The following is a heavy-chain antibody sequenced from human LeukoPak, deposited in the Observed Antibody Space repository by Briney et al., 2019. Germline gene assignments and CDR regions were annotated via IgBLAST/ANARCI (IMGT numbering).Heavy chain of an antibody. CDR2: ISGSGARI. CDR1: GFTFSSYW. V-gene: IGHV3-23*01. Sequence: GGSLRLSCAASGFTFSSYWMSWVRQAPGKGLEWVSSISGSGARIDSADSVKGRFTISRDTSKNTLYLQMNSLRVEDTAVYYCAKDGIVSPYYYFYMDVWGKGTKVTVSS. J-gene: IGHJ6*03. CDR3: AKDGIVSPYYYFYMDV. D-gene: IGHD1-26*01.